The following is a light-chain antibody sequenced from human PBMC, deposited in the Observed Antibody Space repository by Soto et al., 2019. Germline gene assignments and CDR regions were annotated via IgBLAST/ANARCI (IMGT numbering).Light chain of an antibody. Sequence: IVLTQSPATLPLSPGKRSTLSCMASQNISSYLIWYQQKPGQAPRLLIYGASTRATGIPARFSGSGSGTEFTLTISSLQSEDFAVYYCQQYNNWPITFGQGTRLEIK. CDR2: GAS. J-gene: IGKJ5*01. V-gene: IGKV3-15*01. CDR3: QQYNNWPIT. CDR1: QNISSY.